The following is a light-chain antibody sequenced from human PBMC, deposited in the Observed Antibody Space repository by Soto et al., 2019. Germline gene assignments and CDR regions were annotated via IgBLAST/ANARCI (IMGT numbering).Light chain of an antibody. CDR1: QSVRSN. V-gene: IGKV3-15*01. Sequence: EIVMTQSPATLSASPGERATLSCRASQSVRSNLAWYQQKPGQAPRLLIYGASTRATGIPARFSGSGSGTEFTLSIGSLQSEDFAVYYCQQYNDWPPTFGQATKVEIK. CDR3: QQYNDWPPT. CDR2: GAS. J-gene: IGKJ1*01.